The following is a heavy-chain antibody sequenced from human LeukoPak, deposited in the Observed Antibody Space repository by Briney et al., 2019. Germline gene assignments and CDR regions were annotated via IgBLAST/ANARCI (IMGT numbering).Heavy chain of an antibody. V-gene: IGHV4-59*08. CDR2: IYYSGNT. J-gene: IGHJ2*01. CDR1: GGSFSGYY. Sequence: SETLSLTCAVYGGSFSGYYWSWIRQPPGKGLEWIGYIYYSGNTNYNPSLKSRVTISVDTSKNQFSLKLSSVTAADTAVYYCANYGDYGWYFDLWGRGTLVTVSS. D-gene: IGHD4-17*01. CDR3: ANYGDYGWYFDL.